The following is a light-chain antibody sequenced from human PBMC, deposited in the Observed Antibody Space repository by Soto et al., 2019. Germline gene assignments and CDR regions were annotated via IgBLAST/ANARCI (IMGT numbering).Light chain of an antibody. CDR3: SSYTGTTTV. CDR1: SSDIGSYNY. Sequence: QSALTQPASVSGSPGQSITISCTGASSDIGSYNYVSWYQQHLGKAPKLIIYEVSNRPSGVSNRLSGSKSVNTASLTISGLQTEDEADYYCSSYTGTTTVFGGGTQLTVL. J-gene: IGLJ3*02. CDR2: EVS. V-gene: IGLV2-14*01.